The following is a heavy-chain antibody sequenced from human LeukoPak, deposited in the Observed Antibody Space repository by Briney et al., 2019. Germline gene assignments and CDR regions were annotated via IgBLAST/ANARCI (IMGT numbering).Heavy chain of an antibody. D-gene: IGHD6-19*01. CDR3: AKDRYSSGCCYFDY. V-gene: IGHV3-30*18. J-gene: IGHJ4*02. CDR1: GFTFSCYG. Sequence: GGSLRLSCAASGFTFSCYGMHWVRQAPGKGLEWVAVISHDGSNKYYADSVKGRFTISRDNSKNTLYLQMNSLRAEDTAVYYCAKDRYSSGCCYFDYWGQGTLVTVSS. CDR2: ISHDGSNK.